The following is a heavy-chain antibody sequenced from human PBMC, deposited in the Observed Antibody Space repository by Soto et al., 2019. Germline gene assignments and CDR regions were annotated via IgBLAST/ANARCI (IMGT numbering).Heavy chain of an antibody. D-gene: IGHD3-16*01. CDR3: ARSGHSFAGDF. Sequence: PSETLSLTCTVSGVSMTNYYGSWIRQTPEKGLEYIGYIFYTGRVDYNPSLESRVTMSVDTSKNQFSLKLTSVTAADTAIYYCARSGHSFAGDFWGPGILVTVSS. V-gene: IGHV4-59*01. CDR2: IFYTGRV. J-gene: IGHJ4*02. CDR1: GVSMTNYY.